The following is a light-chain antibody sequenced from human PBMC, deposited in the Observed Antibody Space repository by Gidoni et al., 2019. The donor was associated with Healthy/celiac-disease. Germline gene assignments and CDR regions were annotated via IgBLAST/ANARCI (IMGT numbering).Light chain of an antibody. V-gene: IGKV3-20*01. J-gene: IGKJ2*01. Sequence: ETVLTQSPCTLSLSPGERATLSCRASQSVSSSYLAWYQQKPGQAPRLLIYGASSRATGIPDRFSGSGSGTDFTLTISRLEPEDFAVYYCQQYGSSPPRYTFGQGTKLEIK. CDR3: QQYGSSPPRYT. CDR2: GAS. CDR1: QSVSSSY.